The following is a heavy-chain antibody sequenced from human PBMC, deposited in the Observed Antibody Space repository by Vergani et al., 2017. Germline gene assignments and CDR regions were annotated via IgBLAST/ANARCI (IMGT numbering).Heavy chain of an antibody. Sequence: EVQLLESGGNLIQPGGSLRLSCGASGFTFSSYAMTWVRLAPGKGLQWVSAISGSGGNTFYTDSVKGRFTISRDNSKDTLYLQMNSLRAEDTAVYYCARLGGYSYGSGDGYYYYYYMDVWGKGTTVTVSS. J-gene: IGHJ6*03. V-gene: IGHV3-23*01. CDR2: ISGSGGNT. D-gene: IGHD5-18*01. CDR1: GFTFSSYA. CDR3: ARLGGYSYGSGDGYYYYYYMDV.